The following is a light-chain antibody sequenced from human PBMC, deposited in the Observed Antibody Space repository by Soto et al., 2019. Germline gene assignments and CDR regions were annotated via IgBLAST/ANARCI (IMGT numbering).Light chain of an antibody. J-gene: IGKJ1*01. CDR1: HTISSSY. CDR3: QQYVTSSPRT. Sequence: EIVLTQSPGTLSLSPGERATLSCRASHTISSSYLAWYQQKPGQAPRHLMYGISRRATSIPDRFSGSGSGTDFTLTITRLEPEDFAVYYCQQYVTSSPRTFGQGTKVEIK. V-gene: IGKV3-20*01. CDR2: GIS.